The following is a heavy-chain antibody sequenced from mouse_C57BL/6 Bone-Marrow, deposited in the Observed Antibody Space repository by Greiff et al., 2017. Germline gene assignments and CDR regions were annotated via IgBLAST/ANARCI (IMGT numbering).Heavy chain of an antibody. V-gene: IGHV1-72*01. CDR1: GYTFTSYW. CDR3: ARDTLRHWYFDV. D-gene: IGHD2-4*01. J-gene: IGHJ1*03. Sequence: VQLQQSGAELVKPGASVKLSCKASGYTFTSYWMHWVKQRPGRGLEWIGRIYPNSGGTKYNEKFKGKATLTVYNAYSTAYMQLSSLTSEDSAVYYCARDTLRHWYFDVWGKGTTLTVSS. CDR2: IYPNSGGT.